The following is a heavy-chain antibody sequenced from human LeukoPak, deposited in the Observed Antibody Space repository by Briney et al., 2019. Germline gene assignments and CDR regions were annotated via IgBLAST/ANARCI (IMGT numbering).Heavy chain of an antibody. CDR1: GFTVSSYY. Sequence: GGSLRLTCAASGFTVSSYYMTWVRQAPGKGLEWVSVMYSGGSTYYADSVKGRVAISRDNSQNTVFLQMNSVRVEDTAVYYCARSYSNHLFGMDVWGQGTTVTVSS. D-gene: IGHD4-11*01. V-gene: IGHV3-66*01. CDR2: MYSGGST. CDR3: ARSYSNHLFGMDV. J-gene: IGHJ6*02.